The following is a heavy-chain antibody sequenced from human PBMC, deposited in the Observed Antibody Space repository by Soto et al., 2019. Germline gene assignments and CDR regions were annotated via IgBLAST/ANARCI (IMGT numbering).Heavy chain of an antibody. V-gene: IGHV1-69*08. CDR2: IIPILGIA. CDR3: AREGDVNYGMDV. CDR1: GGTFSSYT. Sequence: QVQLVQSGAEVKKPGSSVKVSCKASGGTFSSYTISWVRQAPGQGLEWMGRIIPILGIANYAQKFQGRVTITADKSTSTADMELSSLRSEDTAVYYCAREGDVNYGMDVWGQGTTVTVSS. D-gene: IGHD2-21*02. J-gene: IGHJ6*02.